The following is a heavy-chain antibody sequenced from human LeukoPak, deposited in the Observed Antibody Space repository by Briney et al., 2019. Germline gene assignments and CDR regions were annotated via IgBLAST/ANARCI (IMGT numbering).Heavy chain of an antibody. CDR1: GYTFTSYA. V-gene: IGHV1-3*01. J-gene: IGHJ4*02. Sequence: ASVKVSCKASGYTFTSYAMHWVRQAPGQRLEWMGWINAGNGNTKYSQKFQGRVTITRDTSASTAYMELSSLRSEDTAVYYCARDWIQRGYSYRPPEDLSPFFDYWGQGTLVTVSS. D-gene: IGHD5-18*01. CDR3: ARDWIQRGYSYRPPEDLSPFFDY. CDR2: INAGNGNT.